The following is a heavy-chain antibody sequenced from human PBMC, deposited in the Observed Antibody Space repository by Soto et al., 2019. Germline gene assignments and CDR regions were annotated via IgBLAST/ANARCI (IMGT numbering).Heavy chain of an antibody. CDR1: GYSVTSSDYY. V-gene: IGHV4-39*01. Sequence: PSETLSLTCSVSGYSVTSSDYYWAWIRQPPGKGLEWIGSMFYSGLTYYNPSLKSRVTLSVDTSKNQFSVRLNSVTAADTAVYYCAPPSVSLSGHYGIHVWGQGTTVTVSS. CDR3: APPSVSLSGHYGIHV. CDR2: MFYSGLT. J-gene: IGHJ6*02. D-gene: IGHD3-3*01.